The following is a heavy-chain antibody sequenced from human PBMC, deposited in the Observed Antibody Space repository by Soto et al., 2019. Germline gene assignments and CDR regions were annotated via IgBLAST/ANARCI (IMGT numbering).Heavy chain of an antibody. D-gene: IGHD6-13*01. CDR3: ASYRGQQLINNWFDP. Sequence: AGGSLRLSCAASGFTFSSYEMNWVRQAPGKGLEWVSYISSSGSTIYYADSVKGRFTISRDNAKNSLYLQMNSLRAEDTAVYYCASYRGQQLINNWFDPWGQGTLVTVSS. CDR2: ISSSGSTI. CDR1: GFTFSSYE. V-gene: IGHV3-48*03. J-gene: IGHJ5*02.